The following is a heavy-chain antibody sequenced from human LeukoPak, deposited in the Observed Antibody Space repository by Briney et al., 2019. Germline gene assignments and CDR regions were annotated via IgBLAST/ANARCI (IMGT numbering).Heavy chain of an antibody. Sequence: SGTLSLTCTVSGGSISSGDYYWSWIRQPPGKGLEWIGYIYYSGSTYYNPSLKSRVTISVDTSKNQFSLKLSSVTAADTAVYYCARERFGEGYYGMDVWGQGTTVTVSS. J-gene: IGHJ6*02. D-gene: IGHD3-10*01. CDR2: IYYSGST. CDR3: ARERFGEGYYGMDV. CDR1: GGSISSGDYY. V-gene: IGHV4-30-4*01.